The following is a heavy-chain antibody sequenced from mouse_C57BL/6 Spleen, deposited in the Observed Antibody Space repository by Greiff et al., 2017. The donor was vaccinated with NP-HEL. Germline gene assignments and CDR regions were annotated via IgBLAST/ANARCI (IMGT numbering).Heavy chain of an antibody. CDR1: GYTFTSYW. Sequence: QVQLQQSGAELVKPGASVKLSCKASGYTFTSYWMHWVKQRPGQGLEWIGMIHPNSGSTNYNEKFKSKATLTVDKSSSTAYMQLSSLTSEDSAVYYCARSLYYGYDDGYFDYWGQGTTLTVSS. D-gene: IGHD2-2*01. J-gene: IGHJ2*01. CDR2: IHPNSGST. V-gene: IGHV1-64*01. CDR3: ARSLYYGYDDGYFDY.